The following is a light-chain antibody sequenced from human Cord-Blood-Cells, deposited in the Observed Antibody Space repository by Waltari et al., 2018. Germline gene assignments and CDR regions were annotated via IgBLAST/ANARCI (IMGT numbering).Light chain of an antibody. CDR2: GAS. J-gene: IGKJ2*03. V-gene: IGKV3-20*01. CDR1: QSVSSSY. Sequence: EIVLTQSPGTLSLSPGARATLSCRAGQSVSSSYLAWYQQKPGQARRLLIYGASSRSAGIPDRFSGSGYGTDFTLTISRLEPEDFAVYYCQQYGSSPSSLGPGTKVEIK. CDR3: QQYGSSPSS.